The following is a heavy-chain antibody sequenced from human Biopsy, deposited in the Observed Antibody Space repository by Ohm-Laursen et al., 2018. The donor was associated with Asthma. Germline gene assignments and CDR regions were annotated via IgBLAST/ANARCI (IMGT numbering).Heavy chain of an antibody. CDR1: GFTFSSYW. V-gene: IGHV3-7*05. J-gene: IGHJ5*02. CDR3: ARDTRPNWFDP. D-gene: IGHD3-3*01. CDR2: IKQDGSEK. Sequence: SLRLSCSASGFTFSSYWMSWVRQAPGKGLEWVANIKQDGSEKYYVDSVKGRFTISRDNAKNSLYLQMNSLRAEDTAVYYCARDTRPNWFDPWGQGTLVTVSS.